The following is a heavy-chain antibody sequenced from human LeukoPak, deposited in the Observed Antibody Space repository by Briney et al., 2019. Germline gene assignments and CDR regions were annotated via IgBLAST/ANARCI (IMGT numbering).Heavy chain of an antibody. CDR3: ARGSLLGFGELSELFDP. CDR2: INSDGSST. Sequence: PGGSLRLSCAASGFTFSSYWMHWVRQAPGKGVVWVSRINSDGSSTSYADSLKGRFTISRDNAKNSLYLQMTSLTAEDTAVYYCARGSLLGFGELSELFDPWGQGTLVTVSS. D-gene: IGHD3-10*01. V-gene: IGHV3-74*01. CDR1: GFTFSSYW. J-gene: IGHJ5*02.